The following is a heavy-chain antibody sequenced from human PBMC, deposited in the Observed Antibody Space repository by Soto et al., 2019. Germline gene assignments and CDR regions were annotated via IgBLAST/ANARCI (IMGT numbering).Heavy chain of an antibody. CDR1: GGSISSGGYF. Sequence: VQLQESGPGLVKPSQTLSLTCTVSGGSISSGGYFWSWIRQHPGKGLEWIGNIYYSGSTYYNPSLKSRVTISVDTSKNQFSLKLGSVTAADTAIYYCAGGSSKSWFDPWGQGTLVTVSS. J-gene: IGHJ5*02. D-gene: IGHD6-6*01. V-gene: IGHV4-31*03. CDR2: IYYSGST. CDR3: AGGSSKSWFDP.